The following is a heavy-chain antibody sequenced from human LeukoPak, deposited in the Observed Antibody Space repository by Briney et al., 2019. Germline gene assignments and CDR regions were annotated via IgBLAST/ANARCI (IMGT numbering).Heavy chain of an antibody. CDR3: AKVMQGNDRLTMVEGVIIKTAGLYYMDV. V-gene: IGHV3-23*01. CDR1: AFTFSSSA. Sequence: GGSLRLSCAASAFTFSSSAMTWVRQTPEKGLEWVSTISGSGDSTYYADSVKGRFTISRDNSKNTLFLQMNSQRAGDTAVYYCAKVMQGNDRLTMVEGVIIKTAGLYYMDVWGKGTTVTVSS. CDR2: ISGSGDST. J-gene: IGHJ6*03. D-gene: IGHD3-10*01.